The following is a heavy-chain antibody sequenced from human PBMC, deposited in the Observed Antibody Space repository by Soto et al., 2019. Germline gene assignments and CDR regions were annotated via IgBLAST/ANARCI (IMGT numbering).Heavy chain of an antibody. Sequence: QVQLVQSGAEVKKPGASVKVSCKTSGYTFTSYDINWVRQATGQGLEWMGWMNPNSGNTGYAQKFQGRVNMTRNTSISTAYMELSSLRSEDTDVYYCARAGRHCSGGSCYSGDYGMDGWGQGTTITVSS. CDR3: ARAGRHCSGGSCYSGDYGMDG. CDR1: GYTFTSYD. J-gene: IGHJ6*02. CDR2: MNPNSGNT. V-gene: IGHV1-8*01. D-gene: IGHD2-15*01.